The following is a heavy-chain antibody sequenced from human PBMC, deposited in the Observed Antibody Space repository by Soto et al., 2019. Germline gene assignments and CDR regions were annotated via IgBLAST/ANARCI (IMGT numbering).Heavy chain of an antibody. Sequence: GGSLRLSCAASGFTVSSNYMSWVRQAPGKGLEWVSVIYSGGSTYYADSVKGRFTISRDNSKNTLYLQMNSLRAGDTAVYYCARDRPEYYYDSSGYYPFWGQGTLVTVSS. CDR2: IYSGGST. J-gene: IGHJ4*02. CDR1: GFTVSSNY. V-gene: IGHV3-66*01. D-gene: IGHD3-22*01. CDR3: ARDRPEYYYDSSGYYPF.